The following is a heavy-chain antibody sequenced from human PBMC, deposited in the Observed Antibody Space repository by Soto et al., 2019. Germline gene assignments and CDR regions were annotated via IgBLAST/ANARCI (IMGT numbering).Heavy chain of an antibody. J-gene: IGHJ6*02. V-gene: IGHV1-69*06. CDR1: GGTFSSYA. Sequence: SVKVSCKASGGTFSSYAISWVRQAPGQGLEWTGGIIPIFGTANYAQKFQGRVTITADKSTSTAYMELSSLRSEDTAVYYCARLVYRYYGMDVWGQGXTVTVSS. D-gene: IGHD4-4*01. CDR3: ARLVYRYYGMDV. CDR2: IIPIFGTA.